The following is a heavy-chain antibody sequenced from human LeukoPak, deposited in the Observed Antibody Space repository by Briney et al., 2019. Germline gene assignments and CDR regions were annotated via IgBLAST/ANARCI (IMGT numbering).Heavy chain of an antibody. D-gene: IGHD4-11*01. CDR3: ARGNNNYGYVFDI. V-gene: IGHV3-15*01. CDR2: IKSETAGGPT. J-gene: IGHJ3*02. CDR1: DFAFNDAW. Sequence: GGSLRLSCAASDFAFNDAWMSWVRQAPGKGLEWVARIKSETAGGPTDYAASGKGRLTTSRVDSTNTMYLQTNSLRAEDTAVYYWARGNNNYGYVFDIWGQGTVVTVAS.